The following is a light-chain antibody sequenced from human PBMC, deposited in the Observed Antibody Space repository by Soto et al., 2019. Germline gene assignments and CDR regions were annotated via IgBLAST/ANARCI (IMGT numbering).Light chain of an antibody. V-gene: IGKV3-15*01. CDR3: QQYQNLWT. CDR2: GAS. Sequence: ELVMTQSPATLSVSPCERAILSCRASQSVSSNLAWYQQKPGQAPRLLIYGASTRPIGIPARFSGTGSETEFTLTISGLQSEDFALYYCQQYQNLWTFGQGTKVDIK. J-gene: IGKJ1*01. CDR1: QSVSSN.